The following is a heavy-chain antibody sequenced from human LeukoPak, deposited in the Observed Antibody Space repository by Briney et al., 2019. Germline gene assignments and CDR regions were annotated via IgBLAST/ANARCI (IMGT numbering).Heavy chain of an antibody. D-gene: IGHD1-1*01. CDR1: GFTFSSYS. CDR3: ARDSNWSLDY. J-gene: IGHJ4*02. CDR2: ISSSSSTI. V-gene: IGHV3-48*04. Sequence: PGGSLRLSCAASGFTFSSYSMNWVRQAPGKGLEWVSYISSSSSTIYYADSVKGRFTIPRDNAKNSLYLQMNSLRAEDTAVYFCARDSNWSLDYWGQGTLVTVSS.